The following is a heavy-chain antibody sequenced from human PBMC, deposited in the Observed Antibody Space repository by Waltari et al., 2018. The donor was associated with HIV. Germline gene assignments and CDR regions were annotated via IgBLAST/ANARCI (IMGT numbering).Heavy chain of an antibody. V-gene: IGHV4-39*01. J-gene: IGHJ6*02. CDR3: ARRPRMAAFYLYCGMDV. CDR2: IYYTGTT. Sequence: QLQLQQSGPGLVKPSETLSLTCTVSGGSVINSDYYWDFIRQSPGKGLEWIGNIYYTGTTFYNPSLKSRVTMSADLSRNQFSLRLNSVTAADTAIYYCARRPRMAAFYLYCGMDVWGQGTTVTVSS. D-gene: IGHD2-8*01. CDR1: GGSVINSDYY.